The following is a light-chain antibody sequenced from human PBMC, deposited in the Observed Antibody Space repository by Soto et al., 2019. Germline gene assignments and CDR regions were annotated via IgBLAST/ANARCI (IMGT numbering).Light chain of an antibody. J-gene: IGKJ1*01. Sequence: EIVLTQSPVTLSLSPGERATLSCRARQSVRTYLAWYQVKPGQAPRLLIYDASRRASGVPARFSGSGSGTDFTLTISSLEPEDFAVYYCQQLTDWPPQWTFGQGTKVDIK. V-gene: IGKV3-11*01. CDR1: QSVRTY. CDR2: DAS. CDR3: QQLTDWPPQWT.